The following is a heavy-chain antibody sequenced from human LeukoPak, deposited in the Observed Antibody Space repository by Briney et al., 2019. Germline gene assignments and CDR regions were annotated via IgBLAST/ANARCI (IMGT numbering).Heavy chain of an antibody. Sequence: GRSLRLSCAASGFTFSSYGMHWVRQAPGEGLEWVAVISYDGSNKYYADSVKGRFTISRDNSQSTLYLQMNSLRAEDTAVYYCARARNNYDSSGFSALDYWGQGTLVTVSS. J-gene: IGHJ4*02. CDR1: GFTFSSYG. D-gene: IGHD3-22*01. V-gene: IGHV3-30*03. CDR2: ISYDGSNK. CDR3: ARARNNYDSSGFSALDY.